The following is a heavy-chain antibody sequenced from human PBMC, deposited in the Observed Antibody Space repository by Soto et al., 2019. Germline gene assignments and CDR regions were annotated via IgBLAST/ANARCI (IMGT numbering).Heavy chain of an antibody. D-gene: IGHD3-10*01. V-gene: IGHV4-59*01. CDR3: ARVWGGAFDF. Sequence: PSETLSLTCTVSGGSISNYYWSWIRQPPGKGLEWIGYIYYSGSTNYNPSLKSRVTISVDTSKNQFSLNLSSVTAADTAVYYCARVWGGAFDFWGQGTMVTVSS. CDR2: IYYSGST. CDR1: GGSISNYY. J-gene: IGHJ3*01.